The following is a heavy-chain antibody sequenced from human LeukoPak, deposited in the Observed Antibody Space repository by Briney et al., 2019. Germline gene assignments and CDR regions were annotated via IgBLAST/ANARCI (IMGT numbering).Heavy chain of an antibody. Sequence: PGGSLRLXCAASGFTFSNYAMRWVRQAPGKGLEWVSAISDSGRSTYYADSVKGRFTISRDNSKNTLYLQMNSLRAENTAVYYCAKHGEAYADSKTDYWGQGTLVTVSS. CDR1: GFTFSNYA. J-gene: IGHJ4*02. V-gene: IGHV3-23*01. D-gene: IGHD4-17*01. CDR3: AKHGEAYADSKTDY. CDR2: ISDSGRST.